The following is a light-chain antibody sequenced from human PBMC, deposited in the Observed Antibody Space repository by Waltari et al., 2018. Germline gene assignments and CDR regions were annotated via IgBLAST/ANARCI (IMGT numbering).Light chain of an antibody. CDR1: QSLFHSDGKTH. V-gene: IGKV2-29*03. Sequence: DIIMTQTPLSLSVTPRQPASISCTSSQSLFHSDGKTHLYWYLQKPGQSPQLLIYEVSRRFSGVSHRFSGSGSGTDFTLQISRVEAEDVGMYYCMQGVEAPVTFGGGTKLEIK. CDR2: EVS. CDR3: MQGVEAPVT. J-gene: IGKJ4*01.